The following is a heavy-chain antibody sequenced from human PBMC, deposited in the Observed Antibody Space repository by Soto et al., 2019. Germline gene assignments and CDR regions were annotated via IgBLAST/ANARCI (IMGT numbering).Heavy chain of an antibody. J-gene: IGHJ4*02. D-gene: IGHD6-19*01. CDR3: AKARAVRLEVCDS. CDR2: INAGNGNT. Sequence: ASVKVSCKASGYTFTSYAMHWVRQAPGQRLEWMGWINAGNGNTKYAQKFQDRVAWTRDTSTSTAYMELSRLRSDDTAVYYCAKARAVRLEVCDSWGQGALVTVSS. CDR1: GYTFTSYA. V-gene: IGHV1-3*01.